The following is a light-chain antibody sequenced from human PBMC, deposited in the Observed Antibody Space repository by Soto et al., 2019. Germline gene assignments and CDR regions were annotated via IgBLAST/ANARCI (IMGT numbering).Light chain of an antibody. V-gene: IGKV1-5*03. CDR1: QSISSW. CDR3: QQYNSFPT. Sequence: DIQMTQSPSTLSASVGDRVTITCRASQSISSWLAWYQQKPGKAPKLLIYKASSLESGVPSRFSGSGSGTEFTLTISSLQPAELETDYCQQYNSFPTFGHGTKVEIK. CDR2: KAS. J-gene: IGKJ1*01.